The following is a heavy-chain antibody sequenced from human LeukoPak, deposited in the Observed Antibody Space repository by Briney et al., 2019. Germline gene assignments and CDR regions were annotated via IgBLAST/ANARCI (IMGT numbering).Heavy chain of an antibody. Sequence: GTSVKVSCKASGFTFTSSAVQWVRQARGQRLEWIGWIVVGGGNTNYAQKFQERVTITRDMSTSTAYMELSSLRSEDTAVYYCAAASDYGDYGYFDLWGRGTLVTVSS. CDR3: AAASDYGDYGYFDL. D-gene: IGHD4-17*01. CDR2: IVVGGGNT. J-gene: IGHJ2*01. CDR1: GFTFTSSA. V-gene: IGHV1-58*01.